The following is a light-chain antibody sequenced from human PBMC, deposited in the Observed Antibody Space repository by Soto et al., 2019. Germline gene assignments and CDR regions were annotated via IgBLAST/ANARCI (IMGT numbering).Light chain of an antibody. CDR1: QGISNY. CDR2: AAS. J-gene: IGKJ3*01. V-gene: IGKV1-27*01. Sequence: DIQMTQSQSSLSAYVGDRVAFTCRASQGISNYLAWYQQKPGKVPKLLIYAASTLQSGDPSRFSGSGSGTNFTLTISSLQPEDVATYYCQKYNSAPFTVGPGPKVDIK. CDR3: QKYNSAPFT.